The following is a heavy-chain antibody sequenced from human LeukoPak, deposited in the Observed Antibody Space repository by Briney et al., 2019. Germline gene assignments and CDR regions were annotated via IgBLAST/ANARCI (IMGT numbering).Heavy chain of an antibody. CDR1: GFTFSSYA. D-gene: IGHD2-2*01. J-gene: IGHJ4*02. CDR2: ISGSGGAT. Sequence: GGSLRLSCAASGFTFSSYAMSWVRQAPRKGLEWVSTISGSGGATYYADSVKGRFTISRDNSKITLYLQMNGLRAEDTALFYCAKAVVVVPAATPFDYWGLGTLVTVSS. V-gene: IGHV3-23*01. CDR3: AKAVVVVPAATPFDY.